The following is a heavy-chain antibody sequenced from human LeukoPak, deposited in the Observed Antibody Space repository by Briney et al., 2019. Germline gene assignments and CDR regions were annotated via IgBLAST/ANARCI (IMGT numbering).Heavy chain of an antibody. V-gene: IGHV1-18*01. J-gene: IGHJ4*02. D-gene: IGHD3-3*01. Sequence: ASVKVSCKASGYTFTSYGISWVRQAPGQGLEWMGWISAYNGNTNYAQKLQGGVTMTTDTSTSTAYMELRSLRSDDTAVYYCARGRPSHYDLWSGYYEDFDYWGQGTLVTVSS. CDR3: ARGRPSHYDLWSGYYEDFDY. CDR1: GYTFTSYG. CDR2: ISAYNGNT.